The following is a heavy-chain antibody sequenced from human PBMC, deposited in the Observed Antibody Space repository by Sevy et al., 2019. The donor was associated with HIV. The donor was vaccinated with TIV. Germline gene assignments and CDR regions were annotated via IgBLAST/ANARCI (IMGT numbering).Heavy chain of an antibody. CDR1: AFTFSSYA. CDR3: VKEFYGSGSHSDY. CDR2: ISSNGGST. Sequence: GGSLRLSCSASAFTFSSYAMHWVRQAPGKGLEYVSAISSNGGSTYYADSVKGRFTISRDNSKNTLYLQMSSLRAEDTAVYYCVKEFYGSGSHSDYWGQGTLVTVSS. D-gene: IGHD3-10*01. V-gene: IGHV3-64D*06. J-gene: IGHJ4*02.